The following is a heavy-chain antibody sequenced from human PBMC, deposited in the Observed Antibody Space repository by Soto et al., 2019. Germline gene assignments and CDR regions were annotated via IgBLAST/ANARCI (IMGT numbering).Heavy chain of an antibody. CDR2: IIPIFGTA. D-gene: IGHD6-6*01. CDR3: ARGVRPVLSYGMDV. V-gene: IGHV1-69*06. CDR1: GGTFSSYA. Sequence: VSCKASGGTFSSYAISWVRQAPGQGLEWMGGIIPIFGTANYSPSFQGHVTISADKSISTAYLQWSSLKASDTAMYYCARGVRPVLSYGMDVWGQGTTVTVSS. J-gene: IGHJ6*02.